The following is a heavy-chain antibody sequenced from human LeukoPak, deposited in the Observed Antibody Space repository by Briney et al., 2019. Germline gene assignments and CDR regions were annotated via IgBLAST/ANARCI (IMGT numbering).Heavy chain of an antibody. CDR2: INPSGDST. Sequence: EASVKVSCKASGYTFTSYDINWVRQAPGQGLEWMGVINPSGDSTSYAQKFQGRVTMTRDTSASTVYMELSSLRSEDTAVYYCARGLYSSSDYWGQGTLVTVSS. D-gene: IGHD6-6*01. V-gene: IGHV1-46*01. J-gene: IGHJ4*02. CDR3: ARGLYSSSDY. CDR1: GYTFTSYD.